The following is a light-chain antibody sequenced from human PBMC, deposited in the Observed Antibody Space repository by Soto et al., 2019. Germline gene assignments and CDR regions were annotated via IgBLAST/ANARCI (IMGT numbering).Light chain of an antibody. CDR1: SSDIGGYNY. V-gene: IGLV2-14*01. CDR2: DVS. Sequence: QSALTQPASVSGSPGQSITISCTGTSSDIGGYNYVSWYQQYPGKVPKLVIYDVSHRPSGVSNRFSGSKSGNTASLTISGLRAEDEADYYCSSSTTTTSLVVFGGGTKLTVL. J-gene: IGLJ3*02. CDR3: SSSTTTTSLVV.